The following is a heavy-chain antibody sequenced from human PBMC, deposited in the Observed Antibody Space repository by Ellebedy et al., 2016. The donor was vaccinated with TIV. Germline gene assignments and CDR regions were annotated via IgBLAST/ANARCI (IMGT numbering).Heavy chain of an antibody. CDR3: ATLGLVGALGDWFDP. CDR1: GFTFRNYN. V-gene: IGHV3-21*04. D-gene: IGHD1-26*01. CDR2: ISSSSSYK. J-gene: IGHJ5*02. Sequence: PGGSLRLSCAASGFTFRNYNMNWVRQAPGKGLEWVSAISSSSSYKYYANSLKGLFTISRDNAENSLYLQMNSLRTEDTAIYYCATLGLVGALGDWFDPWGQGTLVTVSS.